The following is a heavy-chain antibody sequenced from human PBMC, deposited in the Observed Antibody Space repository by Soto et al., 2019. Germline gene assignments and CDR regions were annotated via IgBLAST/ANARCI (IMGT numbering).Heavy chain of an antibody. CDR1: GGSFSGYY. J-gene: IGHJ4*02. D-gene: IGHD6-19*01. CDR3: ARGAPNNNGWLIELDY. Sequence: SESLSLTCAVYGGSFSGYYGSWIRQPPGKKLEWIGEINHSGSTNYNPSLKSRVTISVDTSKNQFSLELSSVTAADTAVYYCARGAPNNNGWLIELDYWGQGTLVTVSS. CDR2: INHSGST. V-gene: IGHV4-34*01.